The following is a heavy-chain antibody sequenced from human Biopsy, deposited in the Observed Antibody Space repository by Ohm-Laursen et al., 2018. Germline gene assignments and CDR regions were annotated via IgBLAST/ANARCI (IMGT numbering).Heavy chain of an antibody. J-gene: IGHJ4*02. CDR1: GYIFTSFG. Sequence: VSVKVSCKGSGYIFTSFGVSWVRQAPGHGLEWMGWVSTYNGNTEYEQKFQGRVTMTTDTSANTAYMELRSLRSDDTAVYFCARVREGGLLDYWGQGILVTVPS. V-gene: IGHV1-18*01. D-gene: IGHD3-16*01. CDR3: ARVREGGLLDY. CDR2: VSTYNGNT.